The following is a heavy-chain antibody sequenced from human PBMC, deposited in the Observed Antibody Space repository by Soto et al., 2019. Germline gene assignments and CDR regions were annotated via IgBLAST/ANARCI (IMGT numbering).Heavy chain of an antibody. J-gene: IGHJ1*01. Sequence: ASVKVSCKASGYTFTSYAMHWVRQAPGQRLEWMGWINAGNGNTKYSQKFQGRVTITRDTSASTAYMELSSLRSEDTAVYYCARVSDSSGYLDIEYFQHWGQGTLVTVSS. CDR2: INAGNGNT. D-gene: IGHD3-22*01. CDR3: ARVSDSSGYLDIEYFQH. V-gene: IGHV1-3*01. CDR1: GYTFTSYA.